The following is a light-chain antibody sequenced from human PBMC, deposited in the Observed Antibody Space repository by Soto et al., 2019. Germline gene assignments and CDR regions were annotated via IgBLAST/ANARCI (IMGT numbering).Light chain of an antibody. V-gene: IGKV1-39*01. CDR3: QQSYSIPGT. Sequence: DIQMTQSPSSLSASVRDRVTMTCRASETIKTYLNWYQQSPGSAPRLLIYDASTLQSGVPSRFSTSGSGTDFTLTISGLQPEDFAIYYCQQSYSIPGTFGPGTKV. CDR1: ETIKTY. CDR2: DAS. J-gene: IGKJ1*01.